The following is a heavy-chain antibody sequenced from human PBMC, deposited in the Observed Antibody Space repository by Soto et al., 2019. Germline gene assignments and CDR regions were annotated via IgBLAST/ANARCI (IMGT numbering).Heavy chain of an antibody. CDR2: IYSSSSNR. Sequence: GGSLRLSCAASGFTFSTHSMNWVRQAPGKGLEWVSSIYSSSSNRYYADSVKGRLTISRDNAKNSLYLQMNSLRAEDTAVYYCARTGTTWYFDYGGQGALVTVSS. V-gene: IGHV3-21*06. J-gene: IGHJ4*02. CDR3: ARTGTTWYFDY. D-gene: IGHD1-1*01. CDR1: GFTFSTHS.